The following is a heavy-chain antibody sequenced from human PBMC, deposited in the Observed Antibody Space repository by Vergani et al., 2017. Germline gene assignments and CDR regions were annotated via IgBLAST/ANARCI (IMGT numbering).Heavy chain of an antibody. CDR3: TRQPQEGASAPPSVPT. CDR1: GYSIRNGYY. J-gene: IGHJ4*02. D-gene: IGHD1-26*01. CDR2: IYHRGST. Sequence: QVQLQASGPGLVEPSETLSLTCAVSGYSIRNGYYWGWIRQPPGTGLEWIGSIYHRGSTHYNPSLKSRIPISVDTSKNDFSLKVTSVTAADTAVYYCTRQPQEGASAPPSVPTWGQGISVIVSS. V-gene: IGHV4-38-2*01.